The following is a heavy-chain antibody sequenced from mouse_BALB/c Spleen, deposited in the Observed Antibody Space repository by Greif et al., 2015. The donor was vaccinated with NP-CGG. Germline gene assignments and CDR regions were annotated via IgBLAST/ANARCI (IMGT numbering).Heavy chain of an antibody. CDR2: IYPGDGGT. CDR1: GYTFTSYD. CDR3: ARDDGYYGFAY. V-gene: IGHV1S56*01. J-gene: IGHJ3*01. D-gene: IGHD2-3*01. Sequence: QVQLKESGPELVRPGALVKISCKASGYTFTSYDLNWVKQRPGQGLEWIGWIYPGDGGTKYNEKFKGKATLTADKSSSTADMQLSSLTSENSAVYLCARDDGYYGFAYWGQGTLVTVSA.